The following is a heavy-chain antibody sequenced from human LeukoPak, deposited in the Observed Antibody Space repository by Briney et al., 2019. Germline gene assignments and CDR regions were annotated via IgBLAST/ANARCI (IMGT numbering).Heavy chain of an antibody. CDR2: ISYDGSNK. CDR3: ARPSHLIYYYYYMDV. Sequence: GGSLRLSCAASGFTFSSYAMHWVRQVPGKGLEWVAVISYDGSNKYYADSVKGRFTISRDNSKNTLYLQMNSLRAEDTALYYCARPSHLIYYYYYMDVWGKGTTVTVSS. CDR1: GFTFSSYA. V-gene: IGHV3-30*04. J-gene: IGHJ6*03. D-gene: IGHD3-3*02.